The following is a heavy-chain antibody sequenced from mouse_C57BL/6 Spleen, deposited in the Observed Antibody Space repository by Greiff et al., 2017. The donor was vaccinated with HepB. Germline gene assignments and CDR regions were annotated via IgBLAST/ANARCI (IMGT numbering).Heavy chain of an antibody. CDR2: INPNNGGT. V-gene: IGHV1-26*01. Sequence: VQLQQSGPELVKPGASVKISCKASGYTFTDYYMNWVKQSHGKSLEWIGDINPNNGGTSYNQKFKGKATLSVDKSSSTAYMELRSLTSEDSAVYDCARRTIGYDYPAWFAYWGQGTLVTVSA. CDR1: GYTFTDYY. J-gene: IGHJ3*01. CDR3: ARRTIGYDYPAWFAY. D-gene: IGHD2-4*01.